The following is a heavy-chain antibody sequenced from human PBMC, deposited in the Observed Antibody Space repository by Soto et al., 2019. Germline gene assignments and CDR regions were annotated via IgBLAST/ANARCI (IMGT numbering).Heavy chain of an antibody. CDR2: ISSTTNYI. J-gene: IGHJ4*02. V-gene: IGHV3-21*04. CDR3: ARVNVVVVAATREYYFDY. D-gene: IGHD2-15*01. Sequence: PGGSLRLSCAASGFTFTRYSMNWVRQAPGKGLEWVSSISSTTNYIYYGDSMKGRFTISRDNAKNSLYLEMNSLRAEDTGVYYCARVNVVVVAATREYYFDYWGQGTLVTVSS. CDR1: GFTFTRYS.